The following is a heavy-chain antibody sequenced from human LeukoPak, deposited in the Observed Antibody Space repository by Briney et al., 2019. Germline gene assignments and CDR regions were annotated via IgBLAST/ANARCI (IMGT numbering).Heavy chain of an antibody. Sequence: GGSLRLSCAASGFTFSNAWVTWVRQAPGKGLEWVGRIKSKTDGGTTDYASLVKGRFTISRDDSKNTVSLQMNSLKTEDTAVYYCSALWGFAFDIWGQGTMVTVS. V-gene: IGHV3-15*01. CDR2: IKSKTDGGTT. CDR1: GFTFSNAW. D-gene: IGHD7-27*01. J-gene: IGHJ3*02. CDR3: SALWGFAFDI.